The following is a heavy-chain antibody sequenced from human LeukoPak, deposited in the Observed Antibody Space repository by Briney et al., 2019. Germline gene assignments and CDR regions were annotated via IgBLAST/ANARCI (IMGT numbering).Heavy chain of an antibody. V-gene: IGHV3-30*02. J-gene: IGHJ1*01. D-gene: IGHD3-3*01. CDR2: IQYDGSNK. CDR1: GFTFSSYD. Sequence: PGGSLRLSCAAPGFTFSSYDMHWVRQAPRKGLEWVAFIQYDGSNKYYADSVKGRFTISRDNSKNTLYLQTNSLRAEDAAVYYCAKGEWIPSTTTEYFQHWGQGTLVTVAS. CDR3: AKGEWIPSTTTEYFQH.